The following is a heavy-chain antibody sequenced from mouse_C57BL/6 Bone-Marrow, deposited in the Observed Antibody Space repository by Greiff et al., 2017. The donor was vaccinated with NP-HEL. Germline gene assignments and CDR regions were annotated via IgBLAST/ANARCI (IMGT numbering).Heavy chain of an antibody. Sequence: EVMLVESGGGLVQPGGSLKLSCAASGFTFSDYGMAWVRQAPRKGPEWVAFISNLAYSIYYADTVTGRFTISRENAKNTLYLEMSSLRSEDTAMYYCARHGITTVVEYYAMDYWGQGTSVTVSS. J-gene: IGHJ4*01. D-gene: IGHD1-1*01. V-gene: IGHV5-15*01. CDR3: ARHGITTVVEYYAMDY. CDR1: GFTFSDYG. CDR2: ISNLAYSI.